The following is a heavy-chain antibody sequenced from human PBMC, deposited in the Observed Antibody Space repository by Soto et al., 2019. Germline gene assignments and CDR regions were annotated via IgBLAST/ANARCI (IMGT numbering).Heavy chain of an antibody. D-gene: IGHD5-18*01. V-gene: IGHV3-64D*06. J-gene: IGHJ4*02. CDR2: ISSNGGST. CDR3: VKSRYSYGPDYFDY. Sequence: GGSLRLSCSASGFTFSSYAMHWVRQAPGKGLEYVSAISSNGGSTYYADSVKGRFTISRDNSKNTLYLQMSSLRAEDTAVYYCVKSRYSYGPDYFDYWGQGTLVTVSS. CDR1: GFTFSSYA.